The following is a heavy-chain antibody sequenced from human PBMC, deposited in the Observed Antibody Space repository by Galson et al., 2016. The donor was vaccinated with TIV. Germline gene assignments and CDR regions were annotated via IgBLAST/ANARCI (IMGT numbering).Heavy chain of an antibody. CDR2: ISTSGSTT. CDR1: GFSFSDYF. CDR3: AGGGQPFYSHYYSMDV. J-gene: IGHJ6*02. V-gene: IGHV3-11*01. Sequence: SLRLSCAASGFSFSDYFMTWIRQPPGKGLEWVSYISTSGSTTWDADSVEGRFSVPRDNGKGSLFLQLNSLRADETAVYYGAGGGQPFYSHYYSMDVWGQGTTVIVSS. D-gene: IGHD6-13*01.